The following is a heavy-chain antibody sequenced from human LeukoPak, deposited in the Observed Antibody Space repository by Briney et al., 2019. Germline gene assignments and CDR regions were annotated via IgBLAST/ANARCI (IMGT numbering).Heavy chain of an antibody. V-gene: IGHV1-2*02. D-gene: IGHD4-17*01. CDR1: GYTFTGYY. CDR3: AREAYDYGDDSREPNFDY. J-gene: IGHJ4*02. CDR2: INPNSGGT. Sequence: GASVKVSCKASGYTFTGYYMHWVRQAPGQGLEWMGWINPNSGGTNYAQKFQGRVTMTRDTSISTAYMELSRLRSDGTAVYYCAREAYDYGDDSREPNFDYWGQGTLVTVSS.